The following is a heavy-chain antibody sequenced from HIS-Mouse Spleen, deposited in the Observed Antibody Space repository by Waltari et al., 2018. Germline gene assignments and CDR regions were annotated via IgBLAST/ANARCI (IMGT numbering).Heavy chain of an antibody. CDR1: GYTFTSYG. CDR2: NSAENGKK. Sequence: QVQLVQSGAEVKKPGASVKVSCKASGYTFTSYGISWVRQAPGQGLEWMGWNSAENGKKNYAQNVQGRVTMTTDTSTSTAYMELRSLRSDDTAVYYCARILGNSGSYSRAFDIWGQGTMVTVSS. V-gene: IGHV1-18*01. D-gene: IGHD1-26*01. J-gene: IGHJ3*02. CDR3: ARILGNSGSYSRAFDI.